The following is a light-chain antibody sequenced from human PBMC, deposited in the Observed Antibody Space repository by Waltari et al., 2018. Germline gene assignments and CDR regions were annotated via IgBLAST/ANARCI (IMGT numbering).Light chain of an antibody. J-gene: IGLJ3*02. V-gene: IGLV2-14*03. CDR2: DVT. Sequence: QSELTQPASVSWSPAQAITSACTGIGRAIDASYFVPWYQHHPGKAPQVIIYDVTIRPSGISDRFSASKSANTASLTISGLQPEDEGDYFSTSQTVDAVVLFGGGTQVTVL. CDR1: GRAIDASYF. CDR3: TSQTVDAVVL.